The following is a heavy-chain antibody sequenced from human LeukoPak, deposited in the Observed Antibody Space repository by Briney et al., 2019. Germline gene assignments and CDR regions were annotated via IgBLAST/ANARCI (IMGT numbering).Heavy chain of an antibody. CDR3: ARDRTEAGSFWSGYYWFDP. D-gene: IGHD3-3*01. Sequence: SETLSLTCTVSGGSISSSSYYWGWIRQPPGKGLEWIGSIYYSGSTYYNPSLKSRVTISVDTSKNQFSLKLSSVTAADTAVYYCARDRTEAGSFWSGYYWFDPWGQGTLVTVSS. V-gene: IGHV4-39*07. J-gene: IGHJ5*02. CDR1: GGSISSSSYY. CDR2: IYYSGST.